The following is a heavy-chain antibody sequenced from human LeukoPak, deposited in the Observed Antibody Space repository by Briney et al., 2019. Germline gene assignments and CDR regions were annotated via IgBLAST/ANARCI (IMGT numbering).Heavy chain of an antibody. CDR2: ISYDGSNK. CDR1: GFTFRSFA. D-gene: IGHD6-19*01. V-gene: IGHV3-30*04. Sequence: GGSLRLSCAAPGFTFRSFAMHWVRQAPGKGLEWVAVISYDGSNKKYADSVKGRFTISRDNSKNTLYLQMNSLRAEDTAVYFCAKGSKAVLFTRDHYMDVWGKGTTVTISS. J-gene: IGHJ6*03. CDR3: AKGSKAVLFTRDHYMDV.